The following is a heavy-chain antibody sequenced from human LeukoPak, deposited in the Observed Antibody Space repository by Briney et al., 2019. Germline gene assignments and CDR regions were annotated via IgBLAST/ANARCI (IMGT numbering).Heavy chain of an antibody. D-gene: IGHD6-19*01. J-gene: IGHJ4*02. V-gene: IGHV4-59*01. CDR1: GGSISSYY. CDR3: ARGAGSFDY. Sequence: SETLSLTCTVSGGSISSYYWSWIRQPPGKGLEWIGYIYYSGSTNYNPSLKSRVTISVDTSKNQFSLKLSSVTAADTAVYYCARGAGSFDYWGQGTLVTVSS. CDR2: IYYSGST.